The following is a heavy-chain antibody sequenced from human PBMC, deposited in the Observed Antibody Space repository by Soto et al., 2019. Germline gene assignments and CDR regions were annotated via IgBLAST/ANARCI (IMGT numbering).Heavy chain of an antibody. D-gene: IGHD3-10*01. CDR2: FGGSGSSA. CDR3: AKDAVAYNGEWDWFDL. Sequence: EVQLLESGGGLVQPGGSLRLSCAASGFTFKNFAVSWVRQAPGKGMDGVWAFGGSGSSANYADSVKGRFTVSRDDSKSTLYLQMSGLRVDDTALYYCAKDAVAYNGEWDWFDLWGQGTLVTVSS. J-gene: IGHJ5*02. V-gene: IGHV3-23*01. CDR1: GFTFKNFA.